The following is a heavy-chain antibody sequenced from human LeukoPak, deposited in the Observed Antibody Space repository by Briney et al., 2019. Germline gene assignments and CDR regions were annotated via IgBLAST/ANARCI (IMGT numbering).Heavy chain of an antibody. D-gene: IGHD5-18*01. CDR1: GGSISSSSYY. Sequence: SETLSLTCTVSGGSISSSSYYWGWLRQPPGKGLEWIGSIYYSGSTYYNPPLKSRVTISVDTSKNQFSLKLSSVTAADTAVYYCARRTLGPDTAMDPYWYFDLWGRGTLVTVSS. CDR2: IYYSGST. V-gene: IGHV4-39*01. J-gene: IGHJ2*01. CDR3: ARRTLGPDTAMDPYWYFDL.